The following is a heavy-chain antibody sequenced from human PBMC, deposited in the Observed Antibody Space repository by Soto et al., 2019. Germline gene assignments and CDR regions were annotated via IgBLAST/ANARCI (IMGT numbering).Heavy chain of an antibody. J-gene: IGHJ4*02. CDR3: AADATAWQQMVPSDY. V-gene: IGHV1-58*01. CDR2: IAVGSGYT. CDR1: GFTFTSSA. Sequence: SVKVSCKASGFTFTSSAFQWVRQARGQRLEWIGWIAVGSGYTNYAQRFQDRVTLTRDMSTATTYMELSRLTSEDTAIYYCAADATAWQQMVPSDYWGQGTLVTVAS. D-gene: IGHD2-8*01.